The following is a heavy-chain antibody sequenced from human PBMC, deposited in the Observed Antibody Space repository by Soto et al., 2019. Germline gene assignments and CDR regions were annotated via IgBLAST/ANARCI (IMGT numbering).Heavy chain of an antibody. CDR1: GFTFSSYG. Sequence: QVQLVESGGGVVQPGRSLRLSCAASGFTFSSYGMHWVRQAPGKGLEWVAVISYDGSNKYYADSVKGRFTISRDNSKNTLYLQMNRLRAEDTAVYYCAKDRTTGLVFSHYRDYWGQGTLVTVSS. J-gene: IGHJ4*02. V-gene: IGHV3-30*18. CDR3: AKDRTTGLVFSHYRDY. CDR2: ISYDGSNK. D-gene: IGHD3-3*02.